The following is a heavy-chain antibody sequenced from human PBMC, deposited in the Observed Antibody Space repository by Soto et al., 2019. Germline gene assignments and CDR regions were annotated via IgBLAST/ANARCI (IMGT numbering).Heavy chain of an antibody. CDR3: ARTYSSSSEDFDY. J-gene: IGHJ4*02. D-gene: IGHD6-6*01. CDR2: IWYDGSNK. Sequence: GGSLRLSCAASGFTFSSYGMHWVRQAPGKGLEWVAVIWYDGSNKYYADSVKGRFTISRDNSKNTLYLQMNSLRAEDTAVYYCARTYSSSSEDFDYWGQGTLVTVSS. CDR1: GFTFSSYG. V-gene: IGHV3-33*01.